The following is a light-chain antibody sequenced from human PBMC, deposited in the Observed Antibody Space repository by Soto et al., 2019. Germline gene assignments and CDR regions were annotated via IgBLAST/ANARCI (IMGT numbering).Light chain of an antibody. CDR3: SSYAGSNNLGV. CDR1: SSDVGDYNY. CDR2: EVT. Sequence: QSALTQPPSASGSPGQSVTISCTGTSSDVGDYNYVSWYQQHPGKAPKLMIYEVTKRPSGVPDRFSGSKSGNTASLTVSGLQAEDEANYYCSSYAGSNNLGVFGGGTKLTVL. J-gene: IGLJ2*01. V-gene: IGLV2-8*01.